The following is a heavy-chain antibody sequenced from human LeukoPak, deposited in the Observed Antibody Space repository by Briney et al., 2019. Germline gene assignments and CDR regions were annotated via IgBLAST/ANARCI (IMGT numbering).Heavy chain of an antibody. J-gene: IGHJ5*01. CDR3: ARSNGFAAIDS. D-gene: IGHD2-8*01. CDR2: IYYSGST. V-gene: IGHV4-39*07. Sequence: SETLSLTCTVSGGSISSSSYYWGWIRQPPGKGLEWIGSIYYSGSTYYNPSLKSRVTMSIDTSKNQFSLKMNSVTAADTAVYYCARSNGFAAIDSWAHGIMVTVSS. CDR1: GGSISSSSYY.